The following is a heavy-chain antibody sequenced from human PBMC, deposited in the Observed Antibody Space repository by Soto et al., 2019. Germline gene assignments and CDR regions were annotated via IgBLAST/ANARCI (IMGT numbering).Heavy chain of an antibody. Sequence: ASVKVSCKASGYTFTGYYMHWVRQAPGQGLEWMGWINPNSGGTNYAQKFQGRVTMTRDTSISTAYMELSRLRSDDTAVYYCARVENNWNYYYGMDVWGQGTTVTVSS. CDR1: GYTFTGYY. J-gene: IGHJ6*02. CDR3: ARVENNWNYYYGMDV. D-gene: IGHD1-20*01. V-gene: IGHV1-2*02. CDR2: INPNSGGT.